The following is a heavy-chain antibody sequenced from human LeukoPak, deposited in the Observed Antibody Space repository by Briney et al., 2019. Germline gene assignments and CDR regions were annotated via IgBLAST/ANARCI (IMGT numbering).Heavy chain of an antibody. V-gene: IGHV3-23*01. CDR2: ISGSGGST. CDR3: AKASIPHPGYSSSWCSNYFDY. CDR1: GFTFSSYG. Sequence: GGSLRLSCAASGFTFSSYGMSWVRQAPGKGLEWVSAISGSGGSTYYADSVKGRFTISRDNSKNTLYLQMNSLRAEDTAVYYCAKASIPHPGYSSSWCSNYFDYWGQGTLVTVSS. D-gene: IGHD6-13*01. J-gene: IGHJ4*02.